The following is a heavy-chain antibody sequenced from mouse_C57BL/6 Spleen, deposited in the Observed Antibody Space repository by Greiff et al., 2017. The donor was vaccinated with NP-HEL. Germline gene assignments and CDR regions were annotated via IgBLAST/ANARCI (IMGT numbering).Heavy chain of an antibody. CDR2: INPNNGGT. D-gene: IGHD1-1*01. V-gene: IGHV1-18*01. J-gene: IGHJ2*01. CDR3: ARRGYYGSSYYFDY. Sequence: VQLQQSGPELVKPGASVKIPCKASGYTFTDYNMDWVKQSHGKSLEWIGDINPNNGGTIYNQKFKGKATLTVDKSSSTAYMELRSLTSEDTAVYYCARRGYYGSSYYFDYWGQGTTLTVSS. CDR1: GYTFTDYN.